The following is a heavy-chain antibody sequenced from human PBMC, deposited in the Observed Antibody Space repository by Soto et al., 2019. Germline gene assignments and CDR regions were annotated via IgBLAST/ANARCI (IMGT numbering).Heavy chain of an antibody. Sequence: ASETLSPPCTVSDGSISGYYWGWSRQPPGKGLEWIGYVYYSGSTHYNPSLKSRATISVDTSKNQFSLKLSSVTAADTAVYYCARVGGISYYYGSGNDGMDVWGQGTAVTVSS. CDR3: ARVGGISYYYGSGNDGMDV. CDR1: DGSISGYY. V-gene: IGHV4-59*01. J-gene: IGHJ6*02. D-gene: IGHD3-10*01. CDR2: VYYSGST.